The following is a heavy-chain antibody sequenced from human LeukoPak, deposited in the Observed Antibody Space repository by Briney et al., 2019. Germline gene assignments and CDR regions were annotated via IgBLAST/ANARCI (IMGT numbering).Heavy chain of an antibody. CDR3: ARGPGIAVAVDY. CDR2: INHSGST. J-gene: IGHJ4*02. V-gene: IGHV4-34*01. Sequence: SETQSLTCAVYGGSFSGYYWSWIRQPPGKGLEWIGEINHSGSTNYNPSLKSRVTISVDTSKNQFSLKLSSVTAADTAVYYCARGPGIAVAVDYWGQGTLVTVSS. CDR1: GGSFSGYY. D-gene: IGHD6-19*01.